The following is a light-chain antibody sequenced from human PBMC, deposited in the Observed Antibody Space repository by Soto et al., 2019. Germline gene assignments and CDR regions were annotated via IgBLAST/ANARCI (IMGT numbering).Light chain of an antibody. CDR3: QHYTNWPPIT. Sequence: ILMTQSPVTLSVSPGDSATISCRASQSIGSNLAWYQQKPGQAPRLLIYAASTRLTSLPGRFSGRGSGTEFTLTISCLQSEDFAIYYCQHYTNWPPITFGQGTRLEIK. CDR2: AAS. V-gene: IGKV3-15*01. CDR1: QSIGSN. J-gene: IGKJ5*01.